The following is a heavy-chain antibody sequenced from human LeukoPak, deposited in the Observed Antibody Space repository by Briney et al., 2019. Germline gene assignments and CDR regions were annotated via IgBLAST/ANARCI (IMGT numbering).Heavy chain of an antibody. D-gene: IGHD3-9*01. CDR3: ARVGVLRYFDWLEYYFDY. V-gene: IGHV4-4*07. J-gene: IGHJ4*02. CDR2: IYTSGST. CDR1: GGSISSYY. Sequence: PSETLSLTCTVSGGSISSYYWSWIRQPAGKGLEWIGRIYTSGSTNYNPSLKSRVTMSVDTSKNQFSLKLSSVTAADTAVYYCARVGVLRYFDWLEYYFDYWGQGTLVTVSS.